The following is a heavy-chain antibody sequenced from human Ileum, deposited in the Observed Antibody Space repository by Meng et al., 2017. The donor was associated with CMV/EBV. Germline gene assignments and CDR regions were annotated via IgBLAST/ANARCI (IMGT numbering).Heavy chain of an antibody. CDR2: IYSGGTI. J-gene: IGHJ6*02. D-gene: IGHD2-2*01. Sequence: GGSLRLSCVASGFTVSSNFMSWVRQAPGKGLEWVSIIYSGGTIKYADSVKGRFTISRDTSTNTVYFQLDSLRAEGTAVYYCARNRRNCDSVSCYGHYGMDVWGQGTTVTVSS. CDR3: ARNRRNCDSVSCYGHYGMDV. CDR1: GFTVSSNF. V-gene: IGHV3-53*01.